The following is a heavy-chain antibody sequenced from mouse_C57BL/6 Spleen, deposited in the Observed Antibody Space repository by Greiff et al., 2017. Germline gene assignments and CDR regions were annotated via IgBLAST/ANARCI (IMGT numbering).Heavy chain of an antibody. CDR3: ARHEGRGPPRFAY. V-gene: IGHV1-62-2*01. CDR1: GYTFTEYT. J-gene: IGHJ3*01. D-gene: IGHD3-1*01. Sequence: QVQLQQSGAELVKPGASVKLSCKASGYTFTEYTIHWVKQRSGQGLEWIGWFYPGSGSIKYNEKFKDKATLTADKSSSTAYMELSRLTSEDSAVYFCARHEGRGPPRFAYWGQGTLVTVSA. CDR2: FYPGSGSI.